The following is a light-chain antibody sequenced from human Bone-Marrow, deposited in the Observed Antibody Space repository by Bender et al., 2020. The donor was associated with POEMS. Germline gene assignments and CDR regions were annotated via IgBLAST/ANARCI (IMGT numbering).Light chain of an antibody. Sequence: SYELTQPPSVSVSPGQTASITCSGDKLGDKYACWYQQKPGQSPVLVIYQDNKRPSGIPERFSGSNSGNTATLTISGTQTVDEADYYCQAWDSNTAIFGGGTRLTVL. J-gene: IGLJ2*01. CDR2: QDN. CDR3: QAWDSNTAI. V-gene: IGLV3-1*01. CDR1: KLGDKY.